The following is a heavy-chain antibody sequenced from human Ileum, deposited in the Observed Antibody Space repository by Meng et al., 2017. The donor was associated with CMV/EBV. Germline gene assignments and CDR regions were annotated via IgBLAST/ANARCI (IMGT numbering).Heavy chain of an antibody. D-gene: IGHD2-2*02. J-gene: IGHJ5*02. V-gene: IGHV4-34*01. Sequence: SFRGYYWSWIRQPPGKGLKWIGEINHSGSTNYNPSLKSRVTISVDTSKNQFSLKLSSVTAADTAVYYCARRVGCSSTSCYTNWFDPWGQGTLVTVSS. CDR1: SFRGYY. CDR3: ARRVGCSSTSCYTNWFDP. CDR2: INHSGST.